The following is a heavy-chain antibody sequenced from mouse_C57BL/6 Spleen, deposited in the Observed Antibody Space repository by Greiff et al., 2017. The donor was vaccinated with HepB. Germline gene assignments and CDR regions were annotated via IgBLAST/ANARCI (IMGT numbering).Heavy chain of an antibody. CDR1: GFTFSDYG. CDR2: ISSGNSTI. CDR3: ARTSNWAFAY. J-gene: IGHJ3*01. D-gene: IGHD4-1*01. V-gene: IGHV5-17*01. Sequence: DVKLQESGGGLVKPGGSLKLSCAASGFTFSDYGMHWVRQAPEKGLEWVAYISSGNSTIYYADTVKGRFTISRDNAKNTLFLQMTSLRSEDTAMYYCARTSNWAFAYWGQGTLVTVSA.